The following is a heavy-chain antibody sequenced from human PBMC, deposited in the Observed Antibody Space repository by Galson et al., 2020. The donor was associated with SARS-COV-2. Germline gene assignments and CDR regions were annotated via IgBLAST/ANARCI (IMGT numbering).Heavy chain of an antibody. V-gene: IGHV3-23*01. D-gene: IGHD6-13*01. J-gene: IGHJ4*02. CDR3: ANSPEDSSTWYPDH. CDR2: IGGSGKNK. Sequence: GGSLRLSCAASRLSFSAYAMNWVRQAPGKGLEWVAAIGGSGKNKYYVDSLKGRFTVSRDNSQKTVFLQMDSLRAEDTGIYYCANSPEDSSTWYPDHWGQGTMVTVSS. CDR1: RLSFSAYA.